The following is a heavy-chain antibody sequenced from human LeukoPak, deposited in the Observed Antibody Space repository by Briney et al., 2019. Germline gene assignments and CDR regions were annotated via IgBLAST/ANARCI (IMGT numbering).Heavy chain of an antibody. CDR2: ISSSSSYI. CDR1: GFTFSSYS. J-gene: IGHJ4*02. Sequence: PGGSLRLSCAASGFTFSSYSMNWVRQAPGKGLEWVSSISSSSSYIYYADSVKGRFTISRDNAKNSLYPQMNSLRAEDTAVYYCAVRFGELLDYWGQGTLVTVSS. V-gene: IGHV3-21*01. CDR3: AVRFGELLDY. D-gene: IGHD3-10*01.